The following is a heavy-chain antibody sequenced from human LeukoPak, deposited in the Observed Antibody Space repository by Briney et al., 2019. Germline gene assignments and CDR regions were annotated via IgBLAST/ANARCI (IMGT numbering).Heavy chain of an antibody. CDR2: IYYSGST. D-gene: IGHD3-10*01. J-gene: IGHJ5*02. CDR3: ARHIGRPPSIDGLLLIGELLPNNWFDP. Sequence: PSETLSLTCTVSGGSISSSSYYWGWIRQPPGKGLEWIGSIYYSGSTYYNPSHKSRVTISVDTSKNQFSLKLRSVTAADTAVYYCARHIGRPPSIDGLLLIGELLPNNWFDPWGQGTLVTVSP. CDR1: GGSISSSSYY. V-gene: IGHV4-39*01.